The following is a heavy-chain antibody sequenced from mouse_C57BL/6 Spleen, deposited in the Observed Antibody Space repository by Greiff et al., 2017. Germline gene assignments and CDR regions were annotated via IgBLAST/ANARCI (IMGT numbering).Heavy chain of an antibody. CDR3: ARWAFITTVVDWYFDV. V-gene: IGHV1-7*01. CDR1: GYTFTSYC. D-gene: IGHD1-1*01. Sequence: QVHLQPSLSELAKPWASVKLSFKASGYTFTSYCMHCLKQRPGQGLEWIGYINPSSGYTKYNQKFKDKATLTADKSSSTAYMQLSSLTYEDSAVYYCARWAFITTVVDWYFDVWGTGTTVTVSS. CDR2: INPSSGYT. J-gene: IGHJ1*03.